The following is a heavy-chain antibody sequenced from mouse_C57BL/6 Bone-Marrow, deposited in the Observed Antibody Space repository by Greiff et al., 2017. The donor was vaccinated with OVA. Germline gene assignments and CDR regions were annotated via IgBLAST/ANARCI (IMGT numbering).Heavy chain of an antibody. V-gene: IGHV1-15*01. D-gene: IGHD3-2*02. CDR1: GYTFTDYE. J-gene: IGHJ3*01. CDR2: IDPETGGT. Sequence: QVQLKESGAELVRPGASVTLSCKASGYTFTDYEMHWVKQTPVHGLEWIGAIDPETGGTAYNQKFKGKAILTADKSSSTAYMELRSLTSEDSAVYYCTRRGAQAKTYWGQGTLVTVSA. CDR3: TRRGAQAKTY.